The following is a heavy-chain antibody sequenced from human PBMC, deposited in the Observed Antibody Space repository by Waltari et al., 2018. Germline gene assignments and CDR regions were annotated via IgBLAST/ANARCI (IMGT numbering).Heavy chain of an antibody. Sequence: QVQLQESGPGLVKPSETLSLTCTVSGGSISSHYWSWIRQPPGKGLEWIGYIYYSGSTNYNPSLKSRVTISVDTSKNQFSLKLSSVTAADTAVYYCARDRCWRYYDSSGYYYVGFDYWGQGTLVTVSS. CDR3: ARDRCWRYYDSSGYYYVGFDY. J-gene: IGHJ4*02. V-gene: IGHV4-59*11. CDR1: GGSISSHY. D-gene: IGHD3-22*01. CDR2: IYYSGST.